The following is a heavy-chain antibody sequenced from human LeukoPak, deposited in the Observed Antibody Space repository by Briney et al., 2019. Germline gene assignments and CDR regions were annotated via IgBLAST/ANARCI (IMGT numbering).Heavy chain of an antibody. CDR2: IKQDGSEK. CDR3: GRDRLIGGLDP. CDR1: GFTFSSYG. Sequence: PGGSLRLSCAASGFTFSSYGMHWVRQAPGKGLEWVANIKQDGSEKYYVDSVKGRFTISRDNAKNSLYLQMNSLRAADTAVYYCGRDRLIGGLDPWGQGTLVTVSP. J-gene: IGHJ5*02. D-gene: IGHD3-3*01. V-gene: IGHV3-7*01.